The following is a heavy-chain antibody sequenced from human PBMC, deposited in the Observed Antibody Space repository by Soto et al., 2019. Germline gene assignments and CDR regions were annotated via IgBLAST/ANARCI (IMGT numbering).Heavy chain of an antibody. Sequence: QVQLVQSGAEVKKPGSSVKVSCKASGGTFNSYSINWVRQAPGQGLEWMGEIIPIFGTANYAQKFQGRVTITADESTSTAYMELSRLRSDDTAVYYCARDGGRHSGGIDYWGQGTLVTVSS. CDR2: IIPIFGTA. D-gene: IGHD1-26*01. CDR1: GGTFNSYS. CDR3: ARDGGRHSGGIDY. V-gene: IGHV1-69*01. J-gene: IGHJ4*02.